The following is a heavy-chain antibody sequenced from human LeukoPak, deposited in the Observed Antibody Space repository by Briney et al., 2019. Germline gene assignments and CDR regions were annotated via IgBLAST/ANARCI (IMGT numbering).Heavy chain of an antibody. D-gene: IGHD1-26*01. CDR2: IRSKANSYAT. Sequence: PGGSLRLSCAGSGFTFSGSAMHWARQASGKGLEWVGRIRSKANSYATAYAASVKGRFTISRDDSKNTAYLQMNSLKTEDTAVYYCRVVGATRGDYWGQGTLVTVSS. V-gene: IGHV3-73*01. J-gene: IGHJ4*02. CDR1: GFTFSGSA. CDR3: RVVGATRGDY.